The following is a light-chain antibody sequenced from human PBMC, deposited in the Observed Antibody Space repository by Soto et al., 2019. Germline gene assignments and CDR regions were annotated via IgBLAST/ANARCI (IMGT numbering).Light chain of an antibody. CDR2: DNN. J-gene: IGLJ2*01. CDR1: SSNIGNNY. Sequence: QSVLTQPPSVSAAPGQKVTISCSGSSSNIGNNYVSWYQQLPGTAPKLLIYDNNKRPSGIPDRFSGSKSGTSATLGITGLQTGDEADYYCGTWDSSLSACVFGGWTQMTVL. CDR3: GTWDSSLSACV. V-gene: IGLV1-51*01.